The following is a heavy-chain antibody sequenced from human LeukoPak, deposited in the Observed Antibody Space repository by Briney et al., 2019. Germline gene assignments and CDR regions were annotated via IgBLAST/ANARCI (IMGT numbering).Heavy chain of an antibody. D-gene: IGHD6-6*01. CDR1: GGTFSSYA. CDR2: IIPILGIA. V-gene: IGHV1-69*04. CDR3: ARSMTPVDAFDI. Sequence: ASVKVSCKASGGTFSSYAISWVRQAPGQGLEWMGRIIPILGIANYAQKFQGRVTITADKSTSTAYMELSSLRSEDTAVYYCARSMTPVDAFDIWGQGTMVTVSS. J-gene: IGHJ3*02.